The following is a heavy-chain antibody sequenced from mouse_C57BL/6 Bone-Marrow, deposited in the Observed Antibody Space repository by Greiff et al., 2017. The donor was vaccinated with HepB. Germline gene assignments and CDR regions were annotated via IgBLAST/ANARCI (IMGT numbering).Heavy chain of an antibody. D-gene: IGHD1-1*01. CDR1: GYTFTDYD. V-gene: IGHV1-18*01. Sequence: EVQLQQSGPELVKPGASVKIPCKASGYTFTDYDMDWVKQSHGKSLEWIGDINPNNGGTIYNQKFKGKATLTVDKSSSTAYMELRSLTSEDTAVYYCARESPYYYGSTHWYFDVWGTGTTVTVSS. J-gene: IGHJ1*03. CDR2: INPNNGGT. CDR3: ARESPYYYGSTHWYFDV.